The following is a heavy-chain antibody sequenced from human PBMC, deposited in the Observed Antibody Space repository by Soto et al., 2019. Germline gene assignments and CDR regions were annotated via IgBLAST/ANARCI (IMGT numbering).Heavy chain of an antibody. Sequence: GGSLRLSCAASGFTFDDYAMHWVRQAPGKGLEWVSLISWDGGSTYYADSVKGRLTISRDNSKNSLYLQMNSLRAEDTALYYCAKDIIGCSGGSCYSADYYYYGMDVWGQRTTVTVSS. CDR1: GFTFDDYA. V-gene: IGHV3-43D*04. CDR2: ISWDGGST. D-gene: IGHD2-15*01. CDR3: AKDIIGCSGGSCYSADYYYYGMDV. J-gene: IGHJ6*02.